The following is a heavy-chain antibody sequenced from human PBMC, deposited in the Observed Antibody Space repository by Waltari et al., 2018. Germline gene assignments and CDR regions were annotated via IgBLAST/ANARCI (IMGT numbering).Heavy chain of an antibody. V-gene: IGHV3-53*01. CDR1: GFTVSSNY. D-gene: IGHD3-3*01. Sequence: EVQMVESGGGLIQPGGSLRLSCAVSGFTVSSNYMNWVRQAPGQGLEWVSVIYGGDRTYYADSVKGRFTISRDNSKNTLYLQMNSLRAEDTAVYYCARSPSRSGIDYYYGLDVWGQGTTVTVSS. CDR3: ARSPSRSGIDYYYGLDV. CDR2: IYGGDRT. J-gene: IGHJ6*02.